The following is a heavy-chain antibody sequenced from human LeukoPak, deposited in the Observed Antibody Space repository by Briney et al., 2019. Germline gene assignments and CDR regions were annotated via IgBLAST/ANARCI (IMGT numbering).Heavy chain of an antibody. D-gene: IGHD2-15*01. CDR1: GFTFSNHA. CDR3: AKNVVVKRYIDY. V-gene: IGHV3-23*01. Sequence: GGSLRLSCAASGFTFSNHAMSWARQTPGKGLQWVSVISGSGRTTEYADSVKGRFTISRDNSKNTLSLQMNSLRVEDTAIYYCAKNVVVKRYIDYWGQGTLVTVSS. J-gene: IGHJ4*02. CDR2: ISGSGRTT.